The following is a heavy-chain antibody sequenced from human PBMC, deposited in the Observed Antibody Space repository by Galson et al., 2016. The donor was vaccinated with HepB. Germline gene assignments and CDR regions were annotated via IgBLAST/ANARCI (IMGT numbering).Heavy chain of an antibody. Sequence: SLRLSCAASGFTFSGSAMHWVRQASGRGLEWVGRIKSRAYNYATASAASVGGRFTFSRDDSKNTAYLQMNSLKTEDTAVYYCTRLMNGDNCSGGSCYFDYWGQGTLVTVSS. CDR1: GFTFSGSA. CDR3: TRLMNGDNCSGGSCYFDY. V-gene: IGHV3-73*01. CDR2: IKSRAYNYAT. D-gene: IGHD2-15*01. J-gene: IGHJ4*02.